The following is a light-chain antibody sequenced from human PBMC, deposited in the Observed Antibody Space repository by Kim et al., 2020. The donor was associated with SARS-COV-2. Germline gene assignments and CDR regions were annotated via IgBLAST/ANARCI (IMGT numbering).Light chain of an antibody. CDR2: GAS. CDR3: QQYGSSPPWT. V-gene: IGKV3-20*01. CDR1: QSVSSNY. J-gene: IGKJ1*01. Sequence: PGERATLSCRASQSVSSNYLAWFQQKPGQAPRLLIYGASSRATGIPDRFSGSGSGTDFTLSISRLEPEEFAVYYCQQYGSSPPWTFGQGTKVDIK.